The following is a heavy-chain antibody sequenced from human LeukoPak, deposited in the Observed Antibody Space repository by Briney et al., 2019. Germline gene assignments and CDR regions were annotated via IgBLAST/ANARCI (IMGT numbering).Heavy chain of an antibody. CDR3: ATGIDIPAWNDY. CDR1: GFTFSSYW. V-gene: IGHV3-74*01. CDR2: INSDGSST. Sequence: GGSLSLSYPPPGFTFSSYWMHYVHQPPRNWLFLLSRINSDGSSTSYGVPVKDRFTTSRDNAKNTLYLQMHSLKADDTAVYYCATGIDIPAWNDYWGQATLVTVSS. D-gene: IGHD3-9*01. J-gene: IGHJ4*02.